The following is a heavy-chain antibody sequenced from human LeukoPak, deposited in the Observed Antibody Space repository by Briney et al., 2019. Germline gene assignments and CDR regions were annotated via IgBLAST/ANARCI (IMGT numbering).Heavy chain of an antibody. CDR2: INHSGST. CDR3: ARGSDGSGSYYGSVFFLTKQNWFDP. D-gene: IGHD3-10*01. Sequence: SETLSLTCAVYGGSFSGYYWSWIRQPLGKGLEWIGEINHSGSTNYNPSLKSRVTITVDTSKNQFSLKLSSVTAADTAVYYCARGSDGSGSYYGSVFFLTKQNWFDPWGQGTLVTVSS. J-gene: IGHJ5*02. CDR1: GGSFSGYY. V-gene: IGHV4-34*01.